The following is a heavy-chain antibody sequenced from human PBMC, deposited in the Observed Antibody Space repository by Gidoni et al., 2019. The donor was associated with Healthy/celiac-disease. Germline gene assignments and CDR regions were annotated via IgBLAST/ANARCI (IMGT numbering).Heavy chain of an antibody. CDR1: GGSISSSSDY. Sequence: QLQLQESGPGLVKPSETLSLTCTVSGGSISSSSDYWGWIRQPPGKGLEWIGSIYYSGSTSYNPSRKSRVTISVDTSKNQFSLKLSSVTAADTAVYYCARLHQSITMVRGDYWGQGTLVTVSS. V-gene: IGHV4-39*01. CDR3: ARLHQSITMVRGDY. J-gene: IGHJ4*02. D-gene: IGHD3-10*01. CDR2: IYYSGST.